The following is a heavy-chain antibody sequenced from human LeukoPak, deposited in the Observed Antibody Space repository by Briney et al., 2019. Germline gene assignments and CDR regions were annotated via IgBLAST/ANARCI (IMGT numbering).Heavy chain of an antibody. CDR1: GYTFPRNG. CDR3: ARDSPIAPGYCSSTSCYGYFDY. V-gene: IGHV1-18*01. CDR2: ISAYNGNT. D-gene: IGHD2-2*01. Sequence: VASVKVSCKSSGYTFPRNGISWLRQAPGQGLEWMGWISAYNGNTNYAQKPQGRVTMTTDTSTSTAYMELRSLRSDDTAVYYCARDSPIAPGYCSSTSCYGYFDYWGQGTLVTVSS. J-gene: IGHJ4*02.